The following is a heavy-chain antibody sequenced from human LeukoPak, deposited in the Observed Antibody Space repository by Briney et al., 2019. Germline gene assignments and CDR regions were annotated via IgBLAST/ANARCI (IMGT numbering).Heavy chain of an antibody. Sequence: SETLSLTCTVSGDSISTSNSYWGWIRQPPGKGLEWIGSIYYSGNTYYNASLKSRVTISVDTSKNQFSLKLTSVTAADTAVYYCASSLWEQVQLCFDYWGQGTLVTVSS. CDR2: IYYSGNT. CDR3: ASSLWEQVQLCFDY. V-gene: IGHV4-39*01. CDR1: GDSISTSNSY. D-gene: IGHD1-26*01. J-gene: IGHJ4*02.